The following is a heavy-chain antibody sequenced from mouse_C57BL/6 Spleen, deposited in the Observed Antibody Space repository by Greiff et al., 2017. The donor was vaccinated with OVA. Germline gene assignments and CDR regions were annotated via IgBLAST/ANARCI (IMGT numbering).Heavy chain of an antibody. Sequence: QVQLKQPGTELVKPGASVKLSCKASGYTFTSYWMHWVKQRPGQGLEWIGNINPSNGGTNYNEKFKSKATLTVDKSSSTAYMQLSSLTSEDSAVYYCAGGGSSSYYFDYWGQGTTLTVSS. CDR3: AGGGSSSYYFDY. J-gene: IGHJ2*01. CDR2: INPSNGGT. D-gene: IGHD1-1*01. CDR1: GYTFTSYW. V-gene: IGHV1-53*01.